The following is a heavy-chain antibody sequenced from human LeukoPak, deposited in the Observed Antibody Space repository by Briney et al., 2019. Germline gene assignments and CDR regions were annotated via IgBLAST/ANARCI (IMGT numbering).Heavy chain of an antibody. CDR2: ISYDGSNK. CDR3: ARENDFWRGTLDY. V-gene: IGHV3-30*04. D-gene: IGHD3-3*01. CDR1: GFTFSSYA. Sequence: PGGSLRLSCAASGFTFSSYAMHWVRQAPGKGLEWVAVISYDGSNKYYADSVKGRFTISRDNSKNTLYLQMNSLRAEDTAVYYCARENDFWRGTLDYGGQGTLVTVSS. J-gene: IGHJ4*02.